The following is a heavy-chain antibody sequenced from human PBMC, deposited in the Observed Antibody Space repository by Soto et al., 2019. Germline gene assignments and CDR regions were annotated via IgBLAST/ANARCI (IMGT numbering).Heavy chain of an antibody. D-gene: IGHD2-15*01. CDR2: IGAYNGDT. Sequence: ASVKVSCKASGYTFTNYGITWVRQAPGQGLEWMGGIGAYNGDTHYTQRLQGRVTMTTDTSTSTAYMELRGLRSDDTAIYYCAREYCSSGSCESSSYYYGMDVWGQGTTVTVSS. CDR3: AREYCSSGSCESSSYYYGMDV. J-gene: IGHJ6*02. V-gene: IGHV1-18*01. CDR1: GYTFTNYG.